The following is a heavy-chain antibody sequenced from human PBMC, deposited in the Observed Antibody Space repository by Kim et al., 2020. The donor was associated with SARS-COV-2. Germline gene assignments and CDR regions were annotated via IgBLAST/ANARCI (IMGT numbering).Heavy chain of an antibody. CDR2: ISGSGGST. CDR1: GFTFSSYA. J-gene: IGHJ4*02. CDR3: AKVDDYGSGYDY. D-gene: IGHD3-10*01. Sequence: GGSLRLSCAASGFTFSSYAMSWVRQAPGKGLEWVSAISGSGGSTYYADSVKGRFTISRDNSKNTLYLQMNSLRAEDTAVCYCAKVDDYGSGYDYWGQGTLVTVSS. V-gene: IGHV3-23*01.